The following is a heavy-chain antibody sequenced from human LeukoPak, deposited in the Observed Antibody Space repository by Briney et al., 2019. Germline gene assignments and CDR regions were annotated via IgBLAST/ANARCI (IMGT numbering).Heavy chain of an antibody. J-gene: IGHJ6*02. CDR1: GFTFSSYA. Sequence: GGSLRLSCAASGFTFSSYAMHWVRQAPGKGLEWVAVISYDGSNKYYADSVKGRFTISRDNSKNTLYLQMNSLRAEDTAVYYCARDYDYVWGSYPITTYYYYGMDVWGQGTTVTVSS. V-gene: IGHV3-30-3*01. D-gene: IGHD3-16*02. CDR3: ARDYDYVWGSYPITTYYYYGMDV. CDR2: ISYDGSNK.